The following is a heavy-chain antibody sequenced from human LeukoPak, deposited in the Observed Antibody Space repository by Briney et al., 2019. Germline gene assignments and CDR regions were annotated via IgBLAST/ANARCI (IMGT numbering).Heavy chain of an antibody. D-gene: IGHD5-12*01. J-gene: IGHJ5*02. CDR2: IYYSGST. Sequence: SETLSLTCTVSGGSVSSGSYYWSWIRQPPGKGLEWIGYIYYSGSTNYNPSLKSRVTISVDTSKNQFSLKLSSVTAADTAVYYCARGEGVNSGYDSFGWFDPWGQGTLVTASS. V-gene: IGHV4-61*01. CDR3: ARGEGVNSGYDSFGWFDP. CDR1: GGSVSSGSYY.